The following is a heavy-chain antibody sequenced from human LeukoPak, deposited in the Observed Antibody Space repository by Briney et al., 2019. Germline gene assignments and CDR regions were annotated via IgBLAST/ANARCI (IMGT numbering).Heavy chain of an antibody. D-gene: IGHD3-22*01. J-gene: IGHJ3*02. V-gene: IGHV4-59*12. CDR1: GGSISSYY. CDR3: ARVQTDYDSSGYYFDAFDI. CDR2: IYYSGST. Sequence: SETLSLTCTVSGGSISSYYWSWIRQPPGKGLEWIGYIYYSGSTYYNPSLKSRVTISVDTSKNQFSLKLSSVTAADTAVYYCARVQTDYDSSGYYFDAFDIWGQGTMVTVSS.